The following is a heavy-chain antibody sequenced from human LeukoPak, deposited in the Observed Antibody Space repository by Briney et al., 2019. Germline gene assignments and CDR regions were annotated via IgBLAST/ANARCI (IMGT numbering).Heavy chain of an antibody. D-gene: IGHD3-22*01. V-gene: IGHV3-53*01. Sequence: GGSLRLSCAASGFTVSSNYMSWVRQAPGKGLEWVSVIYSGGSTYYADSVKGRFAISRDNSKNTLYLQMNSLRAEDTAVYYCARVISQTYYYDSSGRNWFDPWGQGTLVTVSS. CDR1: GFTVSSNY. CDR3: ARVISQTYYYDSSGRNWFDP. J-gene: IGHJ5*02. CDR2: IYSGGST.